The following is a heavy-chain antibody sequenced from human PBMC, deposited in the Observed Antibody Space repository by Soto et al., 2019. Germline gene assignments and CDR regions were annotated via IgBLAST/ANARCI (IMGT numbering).Heavy chain of an antibody. V-gene: IGHV1-69*02. Sequence: GASVKVSCKASGGTFSSYTISWVRQAPGQGLEWMGRIIPILGIANYAQKFQGRVTITADKSTSTAYMELSSLRSEDTAVYYCAMYYYGSGSYYSTNWFDPWGQGTLVTVSS. CDR1: GGTFSSYT. CDR2: IIPILGIA. J-gene: IGHJ5*02. D-gene: IGHD3-10*01. CDR3: AMYYYGSGSYYSTNWFDP.